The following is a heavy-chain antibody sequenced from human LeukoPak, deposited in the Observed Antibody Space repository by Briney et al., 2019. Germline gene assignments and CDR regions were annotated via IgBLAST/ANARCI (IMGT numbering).Heavy chain of an antibody. Sequence: SETLSLTCTVSGGSISSSSYYWSWLRQPAGKGLEWIGRIYTSGSTNYNPSLKSRVTISVDTSKNQFSLKLSSVTAADTAVYYCARYAYVYGYYGYYYMDVWGKGTTVTISS. CDR2: IYTSGST. CDR1: GGSISSSSYY. V-gene: IGHV4-61*02. D-gene: IGHD3-3*01. J-gene: IGHJ6*03. CDR3: ARYAYVYGYYGYYYMDV.